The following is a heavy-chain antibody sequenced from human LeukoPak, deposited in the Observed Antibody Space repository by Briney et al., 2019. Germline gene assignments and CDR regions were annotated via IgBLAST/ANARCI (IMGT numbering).Heavy chain of an antibody. D-gene: IGHD1-26*01. CDR2: ISAYNGNT. V-gene: IGHV1-18*01. CDR1: GYTFTSYG. J-gene: IGHJ5*02. Sequence: ASVKVSCKASGYTFTSYGISWVRQAPGQGLEWMGWISAYNGNTSYAQKLQGRVTMTTDTSTSTAYMELRSLRSDDTAVYYCARYRRSYNWFDPWGQGTLVTVSS. CDR3: ARYRRSYNWFDP.